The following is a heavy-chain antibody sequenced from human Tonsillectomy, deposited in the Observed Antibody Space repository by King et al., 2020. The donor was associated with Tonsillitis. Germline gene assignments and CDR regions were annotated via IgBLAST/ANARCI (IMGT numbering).Heavy chain of an antibody. V-gene: IGHV4-34*01. CDR2: INHSGST. CDR3: ARRLLGLAPDEYYFDY. J-gene: IGHJ4*02. D-gene: IGHD3-10*01. CDR1: GGSFSGYY. Sequence: VQLQQWGAGLLKPSETLSLTCAVYGGSFSGYYWSWIRQPPGKGLEWIGEINHSGSTNYNPSLKSRVTISVDTSKNQFSLKLSSVTAADTAVYYCARRLLGLAPDEYYFDYWGQGTLVTVSS.